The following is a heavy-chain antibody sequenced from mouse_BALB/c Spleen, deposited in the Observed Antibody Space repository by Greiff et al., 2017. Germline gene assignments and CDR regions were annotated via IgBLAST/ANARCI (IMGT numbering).Heavy chain of an antibody. CDR2: INPGSGGT. J-gene: IGHJ2*01. CDR3: ARRGRGY. V-gene: IGHV1-54*01. Sequence: QVQLQESGAELVRPGTSVKVSCKASGYAFTNYLIEWVKQRPGQGLEWIGVINPGSGGTNYNEKFKGKATLTADKSSSTAYMQLSSLTSDDSAVYFCARRGRGYWGQGTTLTVSS. CDR1: GYAFTNYL.